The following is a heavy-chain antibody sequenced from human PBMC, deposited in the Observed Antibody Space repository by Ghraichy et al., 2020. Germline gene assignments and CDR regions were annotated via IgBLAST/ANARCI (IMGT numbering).Heavy chain of an antibody. V-gene: IGHV3-7*03. CDR2: IKHDGSEK. J-gene: IGHJ4*02. CDR3: ARDYDFWRGYLDY. Sequence: GESLNISCAASGFPFGNYWMSWVRQAPGKGLEWLANIKHDGSEKYYVDSVKGRFTISRDNAKNSLYLQMNSLRAEDTAVYYCARDYDFWRGYLDYWGQGTLVTVSS. D-gene: IGHD3-3*01. CDR1: GFPFGNYW.